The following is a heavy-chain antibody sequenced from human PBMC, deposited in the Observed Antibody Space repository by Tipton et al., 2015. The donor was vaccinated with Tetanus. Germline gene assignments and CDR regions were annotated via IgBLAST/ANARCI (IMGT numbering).Heavy chain of an antibody. J-gene: IGHJ6*02. CDR3: ATDLDAETSRPLYYGMDV. D-gene: IGHD3-9*01. CDR2: FDPEDGET. Sequence: QLVQSGAEVKKPGASVKVSCKVSGYTLTELSMHWVRQAPGKGLEWMGGFDPEDGETIYAQKFQGRVTMTEDTSTDTAYMELSSLRSEDTAVYYCATDLDAETSRPLYYGMDVWGQGTTVTVSS. CDR1: GYTLTELS. V-gene: IGHV1-24*01.